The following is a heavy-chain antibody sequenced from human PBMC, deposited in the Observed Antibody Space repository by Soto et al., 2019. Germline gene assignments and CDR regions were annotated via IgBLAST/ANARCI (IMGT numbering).Heavy chain of an antibody. J-gene: IGHJ5*02. CDR3: ARGRYCSGGSCNGSHGDWFDP. CDR2: ISYDGSNK. Sequence: PWGSLRLSCAASGFTFSSYAMHWVRQAPGKGLEWVAVISYDGSNKYYADSVKGRFTISRDNSKNTLYLQMNSLRAEDTAVYYCARGRYCSGGSCNGSHGDWFDPWGQGTLVTVSS. CDR1: GFTFSSYA. D-gene: IGHD2-15*01. V-gene: IGHV3-30-3*01.